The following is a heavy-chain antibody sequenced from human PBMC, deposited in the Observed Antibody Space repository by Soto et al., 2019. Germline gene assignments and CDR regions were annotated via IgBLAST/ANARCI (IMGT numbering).Heavy chain of an antibody. CDR1: GFPFDRYS. D-gene: IGHD4-17*01. CDR2: ISDRSSYI. V-gene: IGHV3-21*01. J-gene: IGHJ4*02. Sequence: GGSLRLSCAASGFPFDRYSMNWVRQTPWKGLEWVSSISDRSSYIYYADSLKGRFTISRDNTKNSLYLQMNSVRAEDTAVYYCVRQTTVGADYFDYWGQGTMVTVSS. CDR3: VRQTTVGADYFDY.